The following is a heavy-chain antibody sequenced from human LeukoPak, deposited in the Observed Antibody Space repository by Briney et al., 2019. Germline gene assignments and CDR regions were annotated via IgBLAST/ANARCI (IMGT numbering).Heavy chain of an antibody. D-gene: IGHD2-15*01. CDR1: GFTFSNIW. Sequence: GGSLRLSCAAAGFTFSNIWMSWVRQAPGRGLEWVANISPGGDGGRYVDSVKGRFSNSRDNGKNSLYLQMTALRVEDTAIYYCAGAVVVSPAGPYSWFDPWGQGTLVTVSS. CDR2: ISPGGDGG. CDR3: AGAVVVSPAGPYSWFDP. V-gene: IGHV3-7*03. J-gene: IGHJ5*02.